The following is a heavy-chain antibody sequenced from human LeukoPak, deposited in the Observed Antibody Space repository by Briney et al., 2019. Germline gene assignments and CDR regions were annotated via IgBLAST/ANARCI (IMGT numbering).Heavy chain of an antibody. CDR2: IYPGDSDT. Sequence: HGESLKISCKGSGYSFTSYWIGWVRQMPGKGLEWMGIIYPGDSDTRHSPSFQGQVTISADKSISTAYLQWSSLKASDTAMYYCARRVGSGSYYSVRGWFDPWGQGTLVTVSS. D-gene: IGHD3-10*01. V-gene: IGHV5-51*01. J-gene: IGHJ5*02. CDR1: GYSFTSYW. CDR3: ARRVGSGSYYSVRGWFDP.